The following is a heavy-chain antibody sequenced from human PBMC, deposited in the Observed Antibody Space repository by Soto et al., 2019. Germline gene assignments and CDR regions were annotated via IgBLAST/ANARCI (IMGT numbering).Heavy chain of an antibody. J-gene: IGHJ3*02. CDR1: GFTFSRFW. V-gene: IGHV3-7*01. Sequence: VQLVESGGDLVQPGGSLRLSCAASGFTFSRFWMSWVRQAPGKGLEWVANIKEDGSERYYVDSVRGRFTISRDNAKKSLYLQMNSLRAEDTAVFYCARDRSSAGLDIWGQGTMVTVSS. CDR3: ARDRSSAGLDI. CDR2: IKEDGSER. D-gene: IGHD6-19*01.